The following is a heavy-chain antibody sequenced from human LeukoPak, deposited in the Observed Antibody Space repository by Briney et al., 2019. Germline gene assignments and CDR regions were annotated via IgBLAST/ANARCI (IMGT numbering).Heavy chain of an antibody. D-gene: IGHD5-18*01. CDR2: INHSGST. V-gene: IGHV4-34*01. CDR3: ARRAAMVPYYFYAMDV. CDR1: GGSFSDYY. Sequence: SETLSLTCAVSGGSFSDYYWSWIRQPPGKGLEWIGKINHSGSTNYNPSLKSRVTISIDTSKNQFSLRLSFVTAADTAVYYCARRAAMVPYYFYAMDVWGQGTTVTVSS. J-gene: IGHJ6*02.